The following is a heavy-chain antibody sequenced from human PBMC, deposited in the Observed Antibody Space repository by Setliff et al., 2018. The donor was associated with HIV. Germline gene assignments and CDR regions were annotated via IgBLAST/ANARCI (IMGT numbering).Heavy chain of an antibody. CDR3: ARVQMAYAAFDV. CDR2: INHGGST. V-gene: IGHV4-34*01. CDR1: GGSFSDYY. Sequence: PSETLSLTCAVYGGSFSDYYWSWIRQSPGRGLEWIGEINHGGSTIYNPSLKSRVTVSVDTSKNQFSLQLTSVTAADTAVYYCARVQMAYAAFDVWGQGTMVTVSS. J-gene: IGHJ3*01. D-gene: IGHD4-17*01.